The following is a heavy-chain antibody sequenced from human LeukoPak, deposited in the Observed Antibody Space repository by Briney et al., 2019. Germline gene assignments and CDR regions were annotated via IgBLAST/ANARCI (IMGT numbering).Heavy chain of an antibody. Sequence: PGGSLRLSCAASGFTVSANYMSWVRQTPGKGLEWVSTFSGIGGSTYYADSVKGRFTISRDNFRNTLYLQMNSLRAEDTAVYYCAKGVSEYSSSSLDYWGQGTLVTVSS. J-gene: IGHJ4*02. D-gene: IGHD6-6*01. CDR3: AKGVSEYSSSSLDY. V-gene: IGHV3-23*01. CDR1: GFTVSANY. CDR2: FSGIGGST.